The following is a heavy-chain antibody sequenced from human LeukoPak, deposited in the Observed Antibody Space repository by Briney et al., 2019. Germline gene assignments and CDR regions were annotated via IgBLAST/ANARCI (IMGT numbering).Heavy chain of an antibody. V-gene: IGHV1-8*01. CDR1: GYTFTSYD. CDR3: ARGFPRAYSSSWYYFDY. Sequence: ASVKVSCEASGYTFTSYDINWVRQATGQGLEWMGGMNLNSGNTGYAQKFQGRVTMTRNTSISTAYMELSSLRSEDTAVYYCARGFPRAYSSSWYYFDYWGQGTLVTVSS. D-gene: IGHD6-13*01. J-gene: IGHJ4*02. CDR2: MNLNSGNT.